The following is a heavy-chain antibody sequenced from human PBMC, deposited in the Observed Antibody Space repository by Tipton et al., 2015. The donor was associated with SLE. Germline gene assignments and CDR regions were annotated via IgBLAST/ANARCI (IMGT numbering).Heavy chain of an antibody. V-gene: IGHV3-74*03. Sequence: SLRLSCAASGFTFTNSWMHWVRQAPGKGLVWVSRISDGSSTTYADSVKGRFTISRDNSRNSLYLQMNSLRAEDTAVYYCVRDNDWALDYWGQGTLVTVS. CDR1: GFTFTNSW. J-gene: IGHJ4*02. D-gene: IGHD3-9*01. CDR3: VRDNDWALDY. CDR2: ISDGSST.